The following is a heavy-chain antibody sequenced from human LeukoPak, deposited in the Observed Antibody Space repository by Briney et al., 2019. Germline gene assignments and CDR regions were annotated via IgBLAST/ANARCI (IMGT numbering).Heavy chain of an antibody. CDR2: ITQDGGDK. J-gene: IGHJ4*02. D-gene: IGHD1-14*01. CDR3: AKYIRSFDY. V-gene: IGHV3-7*02. CDR1: GFTFSSYW. Sequence: GSLRLSCAASGFTFSSYWMSWVRQAPGRGLEWVACITQDGGDKYYVDSVKGRFTISRDNAKNSLFLQMNSLRAEDTAVYYCAKYIRSFDYWGQGTLVTVSS.